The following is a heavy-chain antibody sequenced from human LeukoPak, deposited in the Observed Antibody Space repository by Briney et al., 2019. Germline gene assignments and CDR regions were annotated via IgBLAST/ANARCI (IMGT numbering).Heavy chain of an antibody. V-gene: IGHV4-59*01. CDR1: GDSISSYY. CDR3: ARGPGRSPVFGLLARYMDV. Sequence: SETLSLTCTVSGDSISSYYWNWIRQPPGKGLKWIGYISYSGSTNFNPSLKSRVTISVDKSRAQFSLRLISVTAADTAVYYCARGPGRSPVFGLLARYMDVWGKGTTVTVSS. CDR2: ISYSGST. D-gene: IGHD3/OR15-3a*01. J-gene: IGHJ6*03.